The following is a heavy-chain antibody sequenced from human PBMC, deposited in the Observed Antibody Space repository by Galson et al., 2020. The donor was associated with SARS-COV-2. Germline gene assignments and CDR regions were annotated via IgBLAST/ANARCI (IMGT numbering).Heavy chain of an antibody. CDR2: ISWNSGYI. J-gene: IGHJ3*02. V-gene: IGHV3-9*01. D-gene: IGHD1-20*01. CDR1: GFIFGDYA. Sequence: GGSLRLSCAASGFIFGDYAMHWVRQAPGKGLEWVSGISWNSGYIVYGDSVKGRFTISRDNAKNSLYLQMNSLRAEDTALYYCAKGDPRLGITSHWDAFDIWGQGTMVTVSS. CDR3: AKGDPRLGITSHWDAFDI.